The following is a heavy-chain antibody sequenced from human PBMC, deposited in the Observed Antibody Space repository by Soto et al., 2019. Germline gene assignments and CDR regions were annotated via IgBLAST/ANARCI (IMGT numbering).Heavy chain of an antibody. V-gene: IGHV1-3*01. CDR1: GYTFSNFA. CDR3: ARAVARGVKTIYYYYGMDV. CDR2: INPGNGNT. J-gene: IGHJ6*02. Sequence: VKVSCKASGYTFSNFAMHWVRQAPGQRLEWMGWINPGNGNTKYSQTFQGRVTITRDTSASTAYMELSSLRSEDTAVYYCARAVARGVKTIYYYYGMDVWGQGTTVTVSS. D-gene: IGHD3-10*01.